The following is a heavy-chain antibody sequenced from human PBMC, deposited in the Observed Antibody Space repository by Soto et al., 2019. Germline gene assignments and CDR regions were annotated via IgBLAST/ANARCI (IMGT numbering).Heavy chain of an antibody. V-gene: IGHV1-69*13. CDR1: GGTFSDSV. CDR2: IVPIFGKA. Sequence: SSVKVSCKASGGTFSDSVTSWVRQAPGQGLEWMGGIVPIFGKANLAEKFQDRVTITADESTSTAYMKLSSLRSEDTAVYYCARGRDGSNYSFDYWGQGTLVTVSS. D-gene: IGHD3-10*01. J-gene: IGHJ4*02. CDR3: ARGRDGSNYSFDY.